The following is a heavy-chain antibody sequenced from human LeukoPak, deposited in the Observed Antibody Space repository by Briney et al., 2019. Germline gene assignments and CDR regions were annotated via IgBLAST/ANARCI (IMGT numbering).Heavy chain of an antibody. CDR1: GFTFSDFA. CDR3: AREGYYDSSGYLGVFDY. Sequence: GRSLRLSCAGSGFTFSDFALHWVRQAPGKGLEWVAVISYDGTIQYYGDSVKGRFTISRDNAKNSLYLQMNSLRAEDTAVYYCAREGYYDSSGYLGVFDYWGQGTLVTVSS. CDR2: ISYDGTIQ. V-gene: IGHV3-30*04. D-gene: IGHD3-22*01. J-gene: IGHJ4*02.